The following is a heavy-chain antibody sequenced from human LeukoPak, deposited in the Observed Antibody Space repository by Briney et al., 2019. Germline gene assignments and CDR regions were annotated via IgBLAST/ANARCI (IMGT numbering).Heavy chain of an antibody. J-gene: IGHJ4*02. CDR1: GYSISSGYY. Sequence: PSETLSLTCTVSGYSISSGYYWGWIRQPPEKGLEWIGSIHHSGSTYYNPSLKSRVTISVDTSKNQFPLKLNSATAADTAVYYCARSIYCTNGICSTHYLDSWGQGTLVTVSS. D-gene: IGHD2-8*01. CDR3: ARSIYCTNGICSTHYLDS. V-gene: IGHV4-38-2*02. CDR2: IHHSGST.